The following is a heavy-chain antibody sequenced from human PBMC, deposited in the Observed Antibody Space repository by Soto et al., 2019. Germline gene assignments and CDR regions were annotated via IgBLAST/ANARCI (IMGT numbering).Heavy chain of an antibody. CDR1: GGSINGYY. V-gene: IGHV4-59*01. D-gene: IGHD3-22*01. J-gene: IGHJ3*01. Sequence: SETLSLTCTVSGGSINGYYWNWIRQTPGVGLEWMGYVHYSGATKFRSSLRSRLDISVDTSENQFSLKPTSVTAADTAVYSCAWAFTNARHEASGYDSFDVWGQGTMVTVSS. CDR2: VHYSGAT. CDR3: AWAFTNARHEASGYDSFDV.